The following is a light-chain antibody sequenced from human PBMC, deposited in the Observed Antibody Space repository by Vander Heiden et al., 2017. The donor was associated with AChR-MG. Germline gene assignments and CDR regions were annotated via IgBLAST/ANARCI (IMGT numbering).Light chain of an antibody. CDR2: GAS. CDR1: QSVSSNY. CDR3: QQDGTFPWT. J-gene: IGKJ2*02. V-gene: IGKV3-20*01. Sequence: EIVFTQSPGTLSLSPGERATLSCRASQSVSSNYLWYQQKPGQAPRLLIYGASRRATGIPDRFSGSGSGTDFTLTISRLEPEDFAVYYCQQDGTFPWTFGQGTKLEIK.